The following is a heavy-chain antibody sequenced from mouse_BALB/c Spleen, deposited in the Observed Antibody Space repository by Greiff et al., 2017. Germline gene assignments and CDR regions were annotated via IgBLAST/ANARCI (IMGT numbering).Heavy chain of an antibody. CDR2: ISSGSSTI. CDR1: GFTFSSFG. Sequence: DVHLVESGGGLVQPGGSRKLSCAASGFTFSSFGMHWVRQAPEKGLEWVAYISSGSSTIYYADTVKGRFTISRDNPKNTLFLQMTSLRSEDTAMYYCASTGFDYYAMDYWGQGTSVTVSS. J-gene: IGHJ4*01. V-gene: IGHV5-17*02. CDR3: ASTGFDYYAMDY. D-gene: IGHD4-1*01.